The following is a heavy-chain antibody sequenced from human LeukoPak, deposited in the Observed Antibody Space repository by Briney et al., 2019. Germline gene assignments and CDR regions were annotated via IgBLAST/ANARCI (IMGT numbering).Heavy chain of an antibody. CDR2: IRRKLDDGTA. Sequence: GGSLRLSCTASGFTFGDYLMSWFRQAPGKGLEWIGFIRRKLDDGTAEYAAVVKGRFTISRDDSTSIAYLQMNSLKTEDTAVYYCSRSSGWLSVYWGQGTLVTVSS. D-gene: IGHD6-19*01. V-gene: IGHV3-49*03. CDR3: SRSSGWLSVY. CDR1: GFTFGDYL. J-gene: IGHJ4*02.